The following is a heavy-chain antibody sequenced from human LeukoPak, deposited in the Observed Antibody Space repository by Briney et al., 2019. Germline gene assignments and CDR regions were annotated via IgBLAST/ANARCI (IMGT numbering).Heavy chain of an antibody. CDR1: GFTFSGFI. J-gene: IGHJ4*02. V-gene: IGHV3-21*01. CDR3: ARDEGNRYQMYYFDY. D-gene: IGHD1-14*01. Sequence: GGSLRLSCAASGFTFSGFIMNWVRQAPGKGLEWVSSISSSSSYIYYADSVKGRFTISRDNAKNSLYLQMNSLRAEDTAVYYCARDEGNRYQMYYFDYWGQGTLVTVSS. CDR2: ISSSSSYI.